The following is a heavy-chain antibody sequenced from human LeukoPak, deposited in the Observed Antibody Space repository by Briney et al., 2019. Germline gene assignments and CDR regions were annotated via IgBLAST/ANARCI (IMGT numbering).Heavy chain of an antibody. Sequence: GGSLRLSCAASGFTVSSNYMSWVRQAPGKGLEWVSVIYSGGSTYYADSVKGRFTISRDNSKNTLYLQMNSLRAEDTAVYYCASLGGAYSSGWYRAGDYWGQGTLVTVSS. D-gene: IGHD6-19*01. CDR1: GFTVSSNY. V-gene: IGHV3-53*01. J-gene: IGHJ4*02. CDR3: ASLGGAYSSGWYRAGDY. CDR2: IYSGGST.